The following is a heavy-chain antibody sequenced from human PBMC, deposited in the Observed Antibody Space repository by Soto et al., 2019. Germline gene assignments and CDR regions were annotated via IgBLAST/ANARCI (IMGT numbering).Heavy chain of an antibody. J-gene: IGHJ4*02. V-gene: IGHV3-15*01. Sequence: VQLVESGGGLVKPGGSLRLSCATSGLTFINAWMSWVRQVPGKGLEWVGRIKRNPDGGTTDFAAPVKGRFTISRDDSKNTLYLQMNSLKTEDTALYYCTTETLPMARGVLDYWGQGTLVTVSS. CDR2: IKRNPDGGTT. D-gene: IGHD3-10*01. CDR3: TTETLPMARGVLDY. CDR1: GLTFINAW.